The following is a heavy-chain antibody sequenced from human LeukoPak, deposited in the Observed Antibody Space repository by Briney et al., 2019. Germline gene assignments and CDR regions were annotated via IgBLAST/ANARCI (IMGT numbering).Heavy chain of an antibody. J-gene: IGHJ4*02. CDR1: GGSISSSNYY. D-gene: IGHD3-16*01. Sequence: PPETPCLTCTVSGGSISSSNYYWGWIRQSPGKGLEWIGSIYYSGSTNYNPSLKSRVTISVDTSKNQFSLNLSSVTAADTAVYYCARWRGGDTYFACWGQRLLATVSS. V-gene: IGHV4-39*01. CDR2: IYYSGST. CDR3: ARWRGGDTYFAC.